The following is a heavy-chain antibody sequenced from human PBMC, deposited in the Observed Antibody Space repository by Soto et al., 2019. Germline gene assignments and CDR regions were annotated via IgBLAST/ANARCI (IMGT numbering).Heavy chain of an antibody. CDR2: ISGSGGST. Sequence: GESLKISCAASGFTFSSYAMSWVRQAPGKGLEWVSAISGSGGSTYYADSVKGRFTISRDNSKNTLYLQMNSLRAEDTAVYYCAKQVGATDYFDYWGQGTLVTVSS. CDR1: GFTFSSYA. V-gene: IGHV3-23*01. J-gene: IGHJ4*02. CDR3: AKQVGATDYFDY. D-gene: IGHD1-26*01.